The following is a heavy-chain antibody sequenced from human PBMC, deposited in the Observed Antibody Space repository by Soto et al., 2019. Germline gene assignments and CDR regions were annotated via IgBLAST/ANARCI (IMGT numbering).Heavy chain of an antibody. CDR3: VRGMNPLF. Sequence: EVQLVESGGGLVKPGGSLRLSCAASGFTLRTYTMNWVRQAPGKGLEWVSSISISSSDRYYADSVRGRFTISRDNAKNALYLQMNSLRADDTAVYFCVRGMNPLFGGQGTLVTVSS. CDR1: GFTLRTYT. J-gene: IGHJ4*01. V-gene: IGHV3-21*06. CDR2: ISISSSDR.